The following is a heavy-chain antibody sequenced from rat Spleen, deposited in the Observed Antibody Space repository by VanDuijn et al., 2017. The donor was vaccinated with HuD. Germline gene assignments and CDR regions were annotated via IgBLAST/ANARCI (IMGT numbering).Heavy chain of an antibody. D-gene: IGHD1-11*01. CDR2: ISYDGSST. V-gene: IGHV5-29*01. J-gene: IGHJ3*01. CDR1: GFTFSDYY. Sequence: EVQLVESDGGLVQPGRSLKLSCAASGFTFSDYYMAWVRQAPTKGLEWVATISYDGSSTYYRDSVKGRFTISRDNAKSTLYLQMDSLRSEDTATYYCATDDYGGYWFAYWGQGTLVTVSS. CDR3: ATDDYGGYWFAY.